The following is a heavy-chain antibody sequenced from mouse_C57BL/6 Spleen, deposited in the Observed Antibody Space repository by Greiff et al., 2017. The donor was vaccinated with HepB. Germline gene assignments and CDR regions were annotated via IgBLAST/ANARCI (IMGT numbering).Heavy chain of an antibody. Sequence: EVQLQQSGPELVKPGDSVKISCKASGYSFTGYFMNWVMHSHGKSLEWIGRINPYNGDTFYNQKFKGKATLTVDKSSSTAHMELRSLTSEDSAVYYCARSTMVTTEFAYWGQGTLVTVSA. CDR2: INPYNGDT. J-gene: IGHJ3*01. CDR1: GYSFTGYF. D-gene: IGHD2-2*01. V-gene: IGHV1-20*01. CDR3: ARSTMVTTEFAY.